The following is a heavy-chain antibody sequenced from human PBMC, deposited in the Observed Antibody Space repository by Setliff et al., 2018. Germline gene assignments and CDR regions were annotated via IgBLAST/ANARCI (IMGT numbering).Heavy chain of an antibody. Sequence: SVKVSCKSSGGTFSSSGITWVRQAPGQGLEWMGRIIPVFGTAKYAQEFQGRVTISADESTRTAYLDLRSLRFEDTAVYYCARDTRDKYDASGYYLSLDSWGQGTLVTVSS. J-gene: IGHJ4*02. D-gene: IGHD3-22*01. V-gene: IGHV1-69*13. CDR2: IIPVFGTA. CDR3: ARDTRDKYDASGYYLSLDS. CDR1: GGTFSSSG.